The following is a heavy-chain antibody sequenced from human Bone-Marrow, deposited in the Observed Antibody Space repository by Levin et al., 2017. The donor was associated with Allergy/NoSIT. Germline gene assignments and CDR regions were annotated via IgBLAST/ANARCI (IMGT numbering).Heavy chain of an antibody. V-gene: IGHV1-69*13. D-gene: IGHD4-17*01. CDR2: IIPIFGTA. CDR1: VVXXXSXA. Sequence: SVKVSCKASVVXXXSXAIIGVDKDRGKGLEWMGGIIPIFGTANYAQKFQGRVTITADESTSTAYMELSSLRSEDTAVYYCARDETTGLPFRPDWYFDLWGRGTLVTVSS. CDR3: ARDETTGLPFRPDWYFDL. J-gene: IGHJ2*01.